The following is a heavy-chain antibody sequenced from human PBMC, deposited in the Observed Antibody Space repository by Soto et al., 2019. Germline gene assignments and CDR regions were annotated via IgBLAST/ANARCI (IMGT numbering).Heavy chain of an antibody. J-gene: IGHJ1*01. Sequence: EVQLLESGGGLVQPGGSLRPSCAASGFTFSSYAMSWVPQAPGKGLEWVSAISGSGGSTYYADSVKGRFTISRDNSKNTLYLQMNSLRAEDTAVYYCAKDSPIPVAGTLAEYFQHWGQGTLVTVSS. CDR3: AKDSPIPVAGTLAEYFQH. CDR2: ISGSGGST. CDR1: GFTFSSYA. V-gene: IGHV3-23*01. D-gene: IGHD6-19*01.